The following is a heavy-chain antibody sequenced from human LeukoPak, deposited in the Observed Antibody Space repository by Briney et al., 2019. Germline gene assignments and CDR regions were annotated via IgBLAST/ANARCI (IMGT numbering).Heavy chain of an antibody. CDR1: GYSISSGYY. D-gene: IGHD6-13*01. CDR3: ARQGRSSSSEPFDI. V-gene: IGHV4-38-2*01. CDR2: IYHSGST. J-gene: IGHJ3*02. Sequence: SETLSLTCAVSGYSISSGYYWGWIRQPPGKGLEWIGGIYHSGSTYYNPSLKSRVTISVDTSKNQFSLKLSSVTAADTAVYYCARQGRSSSSEPFDIWGQGTMATVSS.